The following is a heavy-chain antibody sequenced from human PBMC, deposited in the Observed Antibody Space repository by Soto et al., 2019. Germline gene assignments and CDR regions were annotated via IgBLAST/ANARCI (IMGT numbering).Heavy chain of an antibody. CDR2: IYYNVNT. V-gene: IGHV4-59*08. J-gene: IGHJ4*02. D-gene: IGHD4-17*01. Sequence: PSETLSLTCPVSGCSISGYYWTWIRQPPGKGLEWIGYIYYNVNTNYNPSLKSRVTISVDTSKNQFSLKLSSVTAEDTAVYYCARQDTFHGDYYYWGQGTLVTVSS. CDR1: GCSISGYY. CDR3: ARQDTFHGDYYY.